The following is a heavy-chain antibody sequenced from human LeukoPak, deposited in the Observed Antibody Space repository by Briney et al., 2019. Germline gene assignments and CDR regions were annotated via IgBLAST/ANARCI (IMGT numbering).Heavy chain of an antibody. D-gene: IGHD6-19*01. CDR3: ATNGLVHYFDY. J-gene: IGHJ4*02. CDR2: IHHSGST. CDR1: GGSISSRNW. Sequence: PSETLSLTCTVSGGSISSRNWWSWVRQPPGKGLEWIGEIHHSGSTNYNPSLKSRVTISVDTSKNQFSLKLSSVTAADTAVYYCATNGLVHYFDYWGQGTLVTVSS. V-gene: IGHV4-4*02.